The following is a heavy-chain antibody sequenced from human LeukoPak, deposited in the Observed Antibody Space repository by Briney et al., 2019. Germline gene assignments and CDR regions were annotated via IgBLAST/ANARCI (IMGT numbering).Heavy chain of an antibody. J-gene: IGHJ4*02. CDR3: AGLLD. CDR1: GFTLSVYW. CDR2: MNNDGSGI. D-gene: IGHD2-15*01. V-gene: IGHV3-74*01. Sequence: PGGSLRLSCTVSGFTLSVYWMNWVRQAPGKGLLWVTRMNNDGSGISYADSVKGRFTISRDNAKNTVYLQMNNLRAEDTAVYYCAGLLDWGQGTLVTVSS.